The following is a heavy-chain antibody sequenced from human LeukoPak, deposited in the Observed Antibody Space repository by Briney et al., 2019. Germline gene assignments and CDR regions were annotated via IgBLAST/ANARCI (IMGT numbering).Heavy chain of an antibody. J-gene: IGHJ4*02. CDR3: ARVGRGLYYFDY. CDR2: IYYSGST. V-gene: IGHV4-59*01. D-gene: IGHD1-26*01. Sequence: SETLSLTCTVSGGSNSSYYWSWIRLPPGKGLEWIGYIYYSGSTNYNPSLKSRVTISVDTSKNQFSLKLSSVTAADTAVYYCARVGRGLYYFDYWGQGTLVTVSS. CDR1: GGSNSSYY.